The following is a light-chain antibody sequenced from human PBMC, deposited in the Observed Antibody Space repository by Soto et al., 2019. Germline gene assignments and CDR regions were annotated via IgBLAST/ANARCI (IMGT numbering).Light chain of an antibody. V-gene: IGLV1-44*01. CDR3: AAWDDILNGPV. Sequence: QSVLTPPPSASGTPGQRVTISCSGRTSNNGSKTVAWYQQLPGTAPKPLIYSDHQRPAGVPDRCSGSKSGTSSYLAISGLQSEDEAAYYCAAWDDILNGPVFGGGTKVTV. CDR2: SDH. CDR1: TSNNGSKT. J-gene: IGLJ2*01.